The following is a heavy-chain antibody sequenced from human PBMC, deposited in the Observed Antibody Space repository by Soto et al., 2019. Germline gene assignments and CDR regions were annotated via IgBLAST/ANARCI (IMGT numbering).Heavy chain of an antibody. CDR3: ARDRATGLNVFDY. V-gene: IGHV3-48*02. Sequence: GGSLRLSCVASDFTFSNAWMSWVRQAPGKGLEWVSYISSSSSAIYYADSVKGRFTISTDNAKNSLYLQMNSLRDEDTAVYYWARDRATGLNVFDYGGQGTLVTVSS. J-gene: IGHJ4*02. CDR1: DFTFSNAW. CDR2: ISSSSSAI.